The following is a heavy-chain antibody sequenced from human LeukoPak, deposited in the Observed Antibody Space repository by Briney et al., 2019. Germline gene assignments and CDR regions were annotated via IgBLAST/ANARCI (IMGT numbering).Heavy chain of an antibody. J-gene: IGHJ3*02. CDR2: ISAYNGNT. V-gene: IGHV1-18*01. CDR3: ATQLLFRRLRLGAFDI. CDR1: GYTFTSYG. D-gene: IGHD2-2*01. Sequence: ASVKVSCKASGYTFTSYGISWVRQAPGQGLEWMGWISAYNGNTNYAQKLQGRVTMTEDTSTDTAYMELSSLRSEDTAVYYCATQLLFRRLRLGAFDIWGQGTMVTVSS.